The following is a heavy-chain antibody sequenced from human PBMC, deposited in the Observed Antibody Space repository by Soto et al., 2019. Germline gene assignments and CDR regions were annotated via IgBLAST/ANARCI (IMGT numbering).Heavy chain of an antibody. CDR2: IYHTGDT. J-gene: IGHJ5*02. Sequence: SETLSLTCVVSSYSISSGFFWAWIRQPPGKGLEWVGSIYHTGDTHYNPSLRSQVSMSVDTSKNHFSLRLTYLTAADTAVYFCEREPNSLDLWGQGILVTVSS. V-gene: IGHV4-38-2*02. CDR1: SYSISSGFF. CDR3: EREPNSLDL. D-gene: IGHD5-18*01.